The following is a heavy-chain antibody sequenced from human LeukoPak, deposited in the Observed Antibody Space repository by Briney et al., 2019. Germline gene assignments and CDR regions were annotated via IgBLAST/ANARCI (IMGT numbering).Heavy chain of an antibody. J-gene: IGHJ6*02. CDR2: IYYSGST. V-gene: IGHV4-59*01. Sequence: MSSETLSLTCTVSGGSISSYYWSWLRQPPGKGLEWIGYIYYSGSTNYNPSLKSRVTMSVDMSKNQFSLKLSSVTAADTAVYYCARDYGSGGALYYYYYGMDVWGQGTTVTVSS. CDR3: ARDYGSGGALYYYYYGMDV. CDR1: GGSISSYY. D-gene: IGHD3-10*01.